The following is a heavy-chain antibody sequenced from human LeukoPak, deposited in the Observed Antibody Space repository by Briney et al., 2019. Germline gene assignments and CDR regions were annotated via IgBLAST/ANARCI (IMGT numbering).Heavy chain of an antibody. CDR1: GGTFIRYA. CDR3: ARFGGYGSGVNWFDR. J-gene: IGHJ5*02. Sequence: SVTVSCMASGGTFIRYAISWLRPAPGQGRAWMGGIIPIFGTANYAQKFQGRVTITADESTSTAYMELSSLRSEDTAVYYCARFGGYGSGVNWFDRWGQGTLVTVSA. V-gene: IGHV1-69*13. D-gene: IGHD3-10*01. CDR2: IIPIFGTA.